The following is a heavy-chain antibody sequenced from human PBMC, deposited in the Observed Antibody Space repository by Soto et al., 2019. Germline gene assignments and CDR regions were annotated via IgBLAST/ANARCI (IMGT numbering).Heavy chain of an antibody. CDR2: VYHSGTT. CDR1: GASIGTNNW. Sequence: QVQLQESGPGLVEPSGTLSLTCAVSGASIGTNNWWTWVRQPPGKGLEWIGEVYHSGTTNCNPSLKSRVTISIDKSKNRFSLTLTSMTAADTAFYYCAIPGHGDFEYWSQGTLVTVSS. V-gene: IGHV4-4*02. CDR3: AIPGHGDFEY. J-gene: IGHJ4*02.